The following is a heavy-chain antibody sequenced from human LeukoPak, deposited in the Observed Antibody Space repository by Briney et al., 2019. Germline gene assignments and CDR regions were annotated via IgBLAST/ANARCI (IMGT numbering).Heavy chain of an antibody. Sequence: ASVKVSCKASGYTFTSYGISWVRQAPGQGLEWMGWISAYNGNTNYAQKLQGRVTMTTDTSTSTAYMELRSLRSDDTAVYYCASGGGYMVRGVQGAFDIWGQGTMVTVSS. CDR2: ISAYNGNT. D-gene: IGHD3-10*01. V-gene: IGHV1-18*01. CDR3: ASGGGYMVRGVQGAFDI. J-gene: IGHJ3*02. CDR1: GYTFTSYG.